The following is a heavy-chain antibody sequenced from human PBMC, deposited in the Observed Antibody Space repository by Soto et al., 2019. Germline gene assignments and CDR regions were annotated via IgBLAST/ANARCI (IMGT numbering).Heavy chain of an antibody. CDR1: GYTFTSYD. J-gene: IGHJ6*02. D-gene: IGHD2-15*01. V-gene: IGHV1-8*01. Sequence: ASVKVSCKASGYTFTSYDINWVRQATGQGLEWMGWMNPNSVNTGYAQKFQGRVTMTRNTSISTAYMELSSLRSEDTAVYYCASIRGSGYCSGGSCYPTYYYYGMDVWGQGTTVTVSS. CDR3: ASIRGSGYCSGGSCYPTYYYYGMDV. CDR2: MNPNSVNT.